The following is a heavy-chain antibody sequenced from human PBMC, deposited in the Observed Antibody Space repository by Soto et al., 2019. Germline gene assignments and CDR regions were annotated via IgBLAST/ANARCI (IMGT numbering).Heavy chain of an antibody. Sequence: GGSLRLSCAASGLTFSSYGMHWVRQAPGKGLEWVAVIWYDGSNKYYADSVKGRFTISRDNSKNTLYLQMNSLRAEDTAVYYCARDLPSSRDDYYYYGMDVWGQGTTVTVSS. V-gene: IGHV3-33*01. CDR1: GLTFSSYG. CDR3: ARDLPSSRDDYYYYGMDV. D-gene: IGHD6-13*01. CDR2: IWYDGSNK. J-gene: IGHJ6*02.